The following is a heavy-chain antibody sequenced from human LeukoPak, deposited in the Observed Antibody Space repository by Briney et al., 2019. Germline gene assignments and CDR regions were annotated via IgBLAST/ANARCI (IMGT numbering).Heavy chain of an antibody. Sequence: SETLSLTCTVSGGSISSSSYYWGWIRQPPGKGLEWIGSIYYSGSTNYNPSLKSRVTISVDTSKNQFSLKLSSVTAADTAVYYCARQGCSGGSCYSPTRDAFDIWGQGTMVTVSS. J-gene: IGHJ3*02. CDR3: ARQGCSGGSCYSPTRDAFDI. CDR1: GGSISSSSYY. CDR2: IYYSGST. D-gene: IGHD2-15*01. V-gene: IGHV4-39*07.